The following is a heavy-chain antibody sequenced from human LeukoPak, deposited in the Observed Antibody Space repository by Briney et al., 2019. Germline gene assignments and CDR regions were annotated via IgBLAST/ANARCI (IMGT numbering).Heavy chain of an antibody. CDR3: ATVKKGSYGAAAGIFFDY. V-gene: IGHV1-24*01. Sequence: ASVKVSCKVSGYTLTELSMHWVRQAPGKGLEWMGGFDPEDGETIYAQKFQGRVTMTEDTSTDTAYMELSSLRSEDTAVYYCATVKKGSYGAAAGIFFDYWGQGTLVTVSS. J-gene: IGHJ4*02. CDR2: FDPEDGET. CDR1: GYTLTELS. D-gene: IGHD6-13*01.